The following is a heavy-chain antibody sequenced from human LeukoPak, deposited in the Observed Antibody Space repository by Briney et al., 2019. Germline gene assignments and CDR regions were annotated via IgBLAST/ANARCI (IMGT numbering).Heavy chain of an antibody. CDR1: GYTFSSYA. CDR3: ARPRYGSGYLFDY. V-gene: IGHV3-23*01. Sequence: GGSLRLSCAASGYTFSSYAMSWVRQAPGKGLEWVSAISGSGGSTYYADSVKGRFTISRDNSKNTLYLQMNSLRAEDTAVYCCARPRYGSGYLFDYWGQGTLVTVSS. CDR2: ISGSGGST. D-gene: IGHD6-19*01. J-gene: IGHJ4*02.